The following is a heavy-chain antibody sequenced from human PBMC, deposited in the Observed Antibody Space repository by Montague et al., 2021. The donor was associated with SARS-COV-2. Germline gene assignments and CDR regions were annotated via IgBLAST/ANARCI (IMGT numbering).Heavy chain of an antibody. CDR2: IYYSGST. V-gene: IGHV4-39*07. Sequence: SETLSLTCTVSGGSISSSSYYWGWIRQPPGKGLEWIGSIYYSGSTYYNPSLKSRVTISVDTSKNQFSLKLSPVTAADTAVYYCARDGGPVLLMFGVGDVRGGLNWFDTWGQGTMVTVSS. CDR1: GGSISSSSYY. J-gene: IGHJ5*02. D-gene: IGHD3-16*01. CDR3: ARDGGPVLLMFGVGDVRGGLNWFDT.